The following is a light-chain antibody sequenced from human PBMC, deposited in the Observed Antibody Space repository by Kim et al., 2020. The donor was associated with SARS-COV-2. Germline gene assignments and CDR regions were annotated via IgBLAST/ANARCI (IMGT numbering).Light chain of an antibody. CDR2: DAS. Sequence: ASVGNRVTIPCQASQDISNYLKWYEQKPGKAPNLLIYDASNLETGVPSRFSGSGSGTDFTFTGSSLQPEDIAKYYCQQYDNFSITFGQGTRLEIK. CDR1: QDISNY. CDR3: QQYDNFSIT. V-gene: IGKV1-33*01. J-gene: IGKJ5*01.